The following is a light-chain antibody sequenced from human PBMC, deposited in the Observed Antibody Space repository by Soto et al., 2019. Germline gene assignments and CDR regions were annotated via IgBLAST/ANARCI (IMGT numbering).Light chain of an antibody. CDR1: QSVLYSSNNKNY. V-gene: IGKV4-1*01. CDR3: QQYYSTPRT. J-gene: IGKJ1*01. Sequence: DIVMTQSPDSLAVSLGERATINCKSSQSVLYSSNNKNYLDWYQQKPGQPPKLLIYWASTRESGVPDRFSGSGSVTDFTLTISSLHSEDVEVYYCQQYYSTPRTVGQGTKLEIK. CDR2: WAS.